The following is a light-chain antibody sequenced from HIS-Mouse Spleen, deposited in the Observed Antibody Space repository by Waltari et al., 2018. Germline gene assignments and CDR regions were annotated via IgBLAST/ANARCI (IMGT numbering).Light chain of an antibody. CDR1: SLRSNY. J-gene: IGLJ3*02. CDR2: GKN. V-gene: IGLV3-19*01. Sequence: SSELTQDPAVSVALGQTVRLTCQGDSLRSNYASWYQQKPGQAPVLVIYGKNNRPSGIPDRFSGSSSGNTASLTITGAQAEDEADYYCNSRDSSGNHWVFGGGTKLTVL. CDR3: NSRDSSGNHWV.